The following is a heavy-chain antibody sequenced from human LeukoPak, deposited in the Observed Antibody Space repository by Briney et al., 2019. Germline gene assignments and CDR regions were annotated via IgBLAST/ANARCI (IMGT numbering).Heavy chain of an antibody. V-gene: IGHV3-74*01. CDR3: VRDGQELAFDK. CDR1: GFTFSNYW. J-gene: IGHJ4*02. D-gene: IGHD1-1*01. CDR2: IGTEGAYT. Sequence: GGSLTLPCAVSGFTFSNYWMHWVRHTPEKGLVWVSRIGTEGAYTSSADSVKGRFTMSRHNAKNPLYLQMNSLRVEDTAVYYCVRDGQELAFDKWGQGTLVTISS.